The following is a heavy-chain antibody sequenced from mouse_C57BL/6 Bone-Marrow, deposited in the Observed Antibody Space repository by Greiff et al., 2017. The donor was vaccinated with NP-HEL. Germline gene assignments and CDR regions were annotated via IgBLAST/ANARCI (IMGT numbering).Heavy chain of an antibody. J-gene: IGHJ3*01. CDR2: IDPSDSYT. V-gene: IGHV1-69*01. CDR3: ARDLHGAY. CDR1: GYTFTSYW. Sequence: QVQLQQPGAELVMPGASVKLSCKASGYTFTSYWMHWVKQRPGQGLEWIGEIDPSDSYTNYNQKFKGKSTLTVDKSSSTAYMQLSSLTSEDSAVYYCARDLHGAYWGQGTLVTVSA.